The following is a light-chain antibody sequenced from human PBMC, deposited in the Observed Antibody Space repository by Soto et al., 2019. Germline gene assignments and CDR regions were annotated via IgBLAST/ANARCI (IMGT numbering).Light chain of an antibody. CDR3: QSYDSSLSAVV. CDR1: SSNIGADYD. Sequence: QAVVTQPPTVSGAPGQRVTISCTGSSSNIGADYDVHWYQQLPGTAPKLLIYGNSNRPSGVPDRFSGSKSGTSASLAITGLQAEDEADYYCQSYDSSLSAVVFGGGTKVTVL. CDR2: GNS. J-gene: IGLJ3*02. V-gene: IGLV1-40*01.